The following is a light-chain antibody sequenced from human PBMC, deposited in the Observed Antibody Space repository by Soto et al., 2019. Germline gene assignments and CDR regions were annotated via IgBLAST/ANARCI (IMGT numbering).Light chain of an antibody. Sequence: QSALTQPASVSGSPGQSITISCTGTSSDVGSYNLVSWYQQHPGKAPKFMIYDVSNRPSGVSNRFSGSKSGNTASLTISGLQAEDEAEYYCVSYTTFSSYVFGTGTKVTVL. CDR2: DVS. V-gene: IGLV2-14*02. J-gene: IGLJ1*01. CDR1: SSDVGSYNL. CDR3: VSYTTFSSYV.